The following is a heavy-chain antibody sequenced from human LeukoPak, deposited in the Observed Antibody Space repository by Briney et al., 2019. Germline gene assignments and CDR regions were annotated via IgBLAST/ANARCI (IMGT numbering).Heavy chain of an antibody. CDR3: AGGGGCY. J-gene: IGHJ4*02. Sequence: GGSLILACEAAGFTFDDYDMSWVRQAPGKGLEWVSDINWNGRSTGYADSVKGRLTISRDNAKNSLYLQMNSLRAEDTALYYCAGGGGCYWGQGTLVTVSS. CDR1: GFTFDDYD. D-gene: IGHD3-16*01. V-gene: IGHV3-20*04. CDR2: INWNGRST.